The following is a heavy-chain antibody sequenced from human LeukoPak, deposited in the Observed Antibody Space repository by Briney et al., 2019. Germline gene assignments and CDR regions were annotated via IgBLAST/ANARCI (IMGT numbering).Heavy chain of an antibody. CDR2: LYSGSDT. CDR3: ARVGDHFHWYLDL. J-gene: IGHJ2*01. V-gene: IGHV3-53*01. Sequence: GGSLRLSCAASGFSVSTKHMNWVRQAPGKGLEWVSILYSGSDTYYADSVEGRFIISRDSSKNTLFLQMNDLRVEDTAVYYCARVGDHFHWYLDLWGRGTLVTISS. CDR1: GFSVSTKH. D-gene: IGHD3-3*02.